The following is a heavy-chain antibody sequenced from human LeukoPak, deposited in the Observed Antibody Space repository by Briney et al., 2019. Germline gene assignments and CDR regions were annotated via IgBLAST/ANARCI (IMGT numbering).Heavy chain of an antibody. CDR3: ATSPGLGYSTSLTGVDY. CDR2: ISSSGYI. V-gene: IGHV3-21*01. J-gene: IGHJ4*02. D-gene: IGHD6-6*01. Sequence: GGSLRLSCAASGFTFSSYTMNWVRQAPGKGLEWVSSISSSGYIYHADSVKGRFTISRDNAKNSLYLQMNSLRAEDTAVYYCATSPGLGYSTSLTGVDYWGQGTLVTVSS. CDR1: GFTFSSYT.